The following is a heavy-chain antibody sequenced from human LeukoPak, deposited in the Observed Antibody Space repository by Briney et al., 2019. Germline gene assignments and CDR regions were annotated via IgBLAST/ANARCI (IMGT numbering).Heavy chain of an antibody. V-gene: IGHV4-59*01. D-gene: IGHD1-26*01. Sequence: SETLSLTCTVSGGSLSSYYWSWIRQPPGKGLEWIGYIYYSGSTNYNPSLKSRVTISVDTSKNQFSLKLSSVTAADTAVYYCARDRGLYSGSQDWFDPWGQGTLVTVSS. CDR3: ARDRGLYSGSQDWFDP. J-gene: IGHJ5*02. CDR1: GGSLSSYY. CDR2: IYYSGST.